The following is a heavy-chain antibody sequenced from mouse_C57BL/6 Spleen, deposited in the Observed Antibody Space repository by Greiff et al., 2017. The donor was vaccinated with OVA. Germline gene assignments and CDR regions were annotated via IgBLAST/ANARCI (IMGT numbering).Heavy chain of an antibody. J-gene: IGHJ2*01. CDR2: IDPSDSYT. CDR3: ARGQLRPFYYFDY. CDR1: GYTFTSYW. D-gene: IGHD3-2*02. Sequence: QVQLQQSGAELVKPGASVKLSCKASGYTFTSYWMQWVKQRPGQGLEWIGEIDPSDSYTNYNQKFKGKATLTVDTSSSTAYMQLSSLTSEDSAVYYCARGQLRPFYYFDYWGQGTTLTVSS. V-gene: IGHV1-50*01.